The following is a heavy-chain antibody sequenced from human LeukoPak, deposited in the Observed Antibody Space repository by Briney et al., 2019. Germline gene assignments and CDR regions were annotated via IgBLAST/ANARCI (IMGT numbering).Heavy chain of an antibody. CDR2: IGGGDT. CDR1: GFTFRNFA. J-gene: IGHJ4*02. D-gene: IGHD2-8*01. V-gene: IGHV3-23*01. CDR3: AKDGQTFNSMYDYFDS. Sequence: GGSLRLSCSASGFTFRNFAISWVRQAPGKGLEWVSSIGGGDTHYADSVKGRFTISRDDSRSTVDLQMSSLRAEDTAVYYCAKDGQTFNSMYDYFDSWGQGTLVAVSS.